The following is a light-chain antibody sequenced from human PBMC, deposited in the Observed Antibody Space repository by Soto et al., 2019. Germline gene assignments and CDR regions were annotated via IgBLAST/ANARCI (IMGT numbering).Light chain of an antibody. V-gene: IGLV2-14*01. CDR3: SSFTNTMTRYA. J-gene: IGLJ1*01. CDR1: SSDVGGYNY. Sequence: QSALTQPASVSGSPGQSITISCTGTSSDVGGYNYVSWFQHHPGKAPKLIIYEVSYRPSGVSARFSGSKSGDTASLTISGLLAEDEADYYCSSFTNTMTRYAFGTGTKVTVL. CDR2: EVS.